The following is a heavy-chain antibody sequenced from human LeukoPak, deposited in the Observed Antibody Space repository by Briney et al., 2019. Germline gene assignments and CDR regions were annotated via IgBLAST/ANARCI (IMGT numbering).Heavy chain of an antibody. D-gene: IGHD3-22*01. V-gene: IGHV4-34*01. J-gene: IGHJ4*02. CDR2: IDHSGST. CDR3: ARLYYSDSSGYYYLKVKEIVQDY. Sequence: PSETLSLTCAVYGGSFSCYYCSWIRQPPGKGLEWIGEIDHSGSTNYNPSLKSRVTISLDTSKNQFSLKLSSVTAADTAVYYCARLYYSDSSGYYYLKVKEIVQDYWGQGTLVTVSS. CDR1: GGSFSCYY.